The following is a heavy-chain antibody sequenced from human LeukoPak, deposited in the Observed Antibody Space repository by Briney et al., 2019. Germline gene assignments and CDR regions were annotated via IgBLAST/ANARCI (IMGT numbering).Heavy chain of an antibody. D-gene: IGHD6-19*01. Sequence: SETLSLTCSVSRGSVSSGSYYWSWIRQPPGKGLERIGYIFHSGSTNYNPSLKSRVTISLDTSKNQFSLKLSSVTAADTAVYYCARRGVAAGEIDFWGQGTLVTVSS. CDR1: RGSVSSGSYY. J-gene: IGHJ4*02. CDR2: IFHSGST. V-gene: IGHV4-61*01. CDR3: ARRGVAAGEIDF.